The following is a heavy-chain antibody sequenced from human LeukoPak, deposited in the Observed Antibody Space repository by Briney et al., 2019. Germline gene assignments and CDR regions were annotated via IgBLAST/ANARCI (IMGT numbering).Heavy chain of an antibody. CDR2: ISGSGGST. CDR3: AKPARTDYADY. V-gene: IGHV3-23*01. Sequence: EGSLRLSCAASGFTFSNYATNWVRQAPGKGLEWVSAISGSGGSTYYADSVKGQFTISRDNSKNTLYLQMNSLRPEDTAVYYCAKPARTDYADYWGQGTLVTVSS. CDR1: GFTFSNYA. J-gene: IGHJ4*02. D-gene: IGHD1-14*01.